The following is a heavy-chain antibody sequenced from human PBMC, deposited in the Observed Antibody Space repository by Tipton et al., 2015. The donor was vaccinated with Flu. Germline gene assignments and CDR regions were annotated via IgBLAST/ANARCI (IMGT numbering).Heavy chain of an antibody. D-gene: IGHD5-18*01. J-gene: IGHJ4*02. CDR3: ARDTEETSHTAYDGHGFNDY. CDR2: INPKSGGT. Sequence: QVQLVQSGAEVKKPGASVKVSCKASGYTFTGYYIYWVRQAPGQGLEWMGWINPKSGGTKFAQEFQGRVTMTRDTSISTAYMELSRLKSDDTAVYYCARDTEETSHTAYDGHGFNDYWGQGTLVTVSS. V-gene: IGHV1-2*02. CDR1: GYTFTGYY.